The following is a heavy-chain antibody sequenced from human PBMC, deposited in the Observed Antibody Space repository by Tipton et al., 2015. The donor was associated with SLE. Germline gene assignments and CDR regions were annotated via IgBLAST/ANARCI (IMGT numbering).Heavy chain of an antibody. CDR3: ARSSRDGYNALY. CDR2: IYYSGST. Sequence: TLSLTCTVSGGSISSHYWSWIRQPPGKGLEWIGYIYYSGSTNYNPSLKSRVTISVDTSKNQFSLKLSSVTAADTAVYYCARSSRDGYNALYWGQGTLVTVSS. V-gene: IGHV4-59*11. D-gene: IGHD5-24*01. J-gene: IGHJ4*02. CDR1: GGSISSHY.